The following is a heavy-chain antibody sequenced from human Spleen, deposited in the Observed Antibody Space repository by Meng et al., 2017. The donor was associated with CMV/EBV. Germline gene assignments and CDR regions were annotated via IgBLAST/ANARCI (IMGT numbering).Heavy chain of an antibody. CDR3: AKVHYDPTSRYHDYYYGMDV. CDR2: MFYGGNT. V-gene: IGHV4-39*07. CDR1: GGSISSSSYY. D-gene: IGHD3-3*01. Sequence: SETLSLTCTVSGGSISSSSYYWSWIRQPPGKGLEWVGSMFYGGNTYYNSSLKSRVSISADTSKNQFSLKLTSVTAADTAVYYCAKVHYDPTSRYHDYYYGMDVWGQGTTVTVSS. J-gene: IGHJ6*02.